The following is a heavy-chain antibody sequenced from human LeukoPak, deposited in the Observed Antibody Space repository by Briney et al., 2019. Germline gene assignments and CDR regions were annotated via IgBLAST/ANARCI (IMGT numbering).Heavy chain of an antibody. CDR2: INPNSGGT. D-gene: IGHD1-26*01. CDR1: GYTFTGYY. CDR3: AICSPYSGGEGFDY. Sequence: ASVKVSCKASGYTFTGYYMHWVRQAPGQGLEWMGWINPNSGGTNYAQKFQGWVTMTRDTSISTAYMELSRLRSDDTAVYYCAICSPYSGGEGFDYWGQGTLVTVSS. V-gene: IGHV1-2*04. J-gene: IGHJ4*02.